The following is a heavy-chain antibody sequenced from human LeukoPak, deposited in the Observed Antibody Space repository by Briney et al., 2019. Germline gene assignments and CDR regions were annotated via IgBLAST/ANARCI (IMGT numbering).Heavy chain of an antibody. CDR2: ISGSGGST. J-gene: IGHJ4*02. CDR1: GFRFSAKA. V-gene: IGHV3-23*01. D-gene: IGHD3-22*01. CDR3: AKLALIPAYYDSSGYPTN. Sequence: PGGSLRLSCAASGFRFSAKAVPWVRQAPGKGLEWVSAISGSGGSTYYADSVKGRFTISRDNSKNTLYLQMNSLRAEDTAVYYCAKLALIPAYYDSSGYPTNWGQGTLVTVSS.